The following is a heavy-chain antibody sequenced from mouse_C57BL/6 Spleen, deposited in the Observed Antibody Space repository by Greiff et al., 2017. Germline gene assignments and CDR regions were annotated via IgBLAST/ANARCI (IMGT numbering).Heavy chain of an antibody. CDR1: GFTFSDYG. CDR2: ISSGSSTI. J-gene: IGHJ2*01. Sequence: EVKLVESGGGLVKPGGSLKLSCAASGFTFSDYGMHWVRQAPEMGLEWVAYISSGSSTIYYADTGKGRFTISRDNAKNTLFLQMTSLRSEDTSMYYCASRHFFFDYWGQGTTLTVSS. V-gene: IGHV5-17*01. CDR3: ASRHFFFDY. D-gene: IGHD3-1*01.